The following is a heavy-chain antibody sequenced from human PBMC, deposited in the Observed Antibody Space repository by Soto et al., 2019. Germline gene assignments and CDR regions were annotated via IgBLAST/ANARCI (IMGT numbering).Heavy chain of an antibody. D-gene: IGHD5-12*01. CDR2: ISSSSSTI. CDR3: ARDLNGYSGYGMDV. Sequence: GGSLRLSCVASGFTFSSYSMNWVRQAPGKGLEWVSYISSSSSTIYYADSVKGRFTISRDNAKNSLYLQMNSLRDEDTAVYYCARDLNGYSGYGMDVWGQGTTVTVSS. J-gene: IGHJ6*02. CDR1: GFTFSSYS. V-gene: IGHV3-48*02.